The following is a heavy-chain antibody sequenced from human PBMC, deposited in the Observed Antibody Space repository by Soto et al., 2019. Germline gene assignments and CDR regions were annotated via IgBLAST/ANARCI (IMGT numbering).Heavy chain of an antibody. D-gene: IGHD6-19*01. Sequence: GGSLRLSCATSGFNFHIYAMGWFRQAPGKGLELVSFIRSKNYGATIDYVASVKGRFIFSRDDSKNIAYLQMDSLKIEDTAVYYCAKGVPGIAVAGTGYFQHWGQGTLVTVSS. CDR2: IRSKNYGATI. CDR3: AKGVPGIAVAGTGYFQH. V-gene: IGHV3-49*03. J-gene: IGHJ1*01. CDR1: GFNFHIYA.